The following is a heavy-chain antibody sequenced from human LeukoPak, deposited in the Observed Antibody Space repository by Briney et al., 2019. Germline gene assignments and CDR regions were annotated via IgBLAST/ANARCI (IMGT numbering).Heavy chain of an antibody. Sequence: SETLSLTCAVYGGSFSGYYWSWIRQPPGKGLEWMGEINHSGSTNYNPSLKSRVTISVDTSKNQFSLKLSSVTAADTAVYYCARGRNYTAMNWFDPWGQGTLVTVSS. CDR3: ARGRNYTAMNWFDP. J-gene: IGHJ5*02. CDR2: INHSGST. V-gene: IGHV4-34*01. D-gene: IGHD2-2*02. CDR1: GGSFSGYY.